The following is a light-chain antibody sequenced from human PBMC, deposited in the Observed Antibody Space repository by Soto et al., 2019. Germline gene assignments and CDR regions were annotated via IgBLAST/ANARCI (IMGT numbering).Light chain of an antibody. Sequence: EIVLTQSPATLSLSPGERATLSCRASQSVGSYFAWYQQKPGQAPRLLIYDAFSKATGIPARFSCSGSGTDVTLPISSLEPEDFSVYVCQQRSSWPLTFGGGTMVEIK. V-gene: IGKV3-11*01. CDR2: DAF. CDR3: QQRSSWPLT. CDR1: QSVGSY. J-gene: IGKJ4*01.